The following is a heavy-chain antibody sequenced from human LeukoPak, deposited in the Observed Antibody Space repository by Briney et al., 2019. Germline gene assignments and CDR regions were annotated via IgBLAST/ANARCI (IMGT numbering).Heavy chain of an antibody. CDR1: GYTFTGYY. CDR2: INPNSGGT. CDR3: ARIFVHQSGGD. D-gene: IGHD1-1*01. V-gene: IGHV1-2*02. Sequence: ASVKVSCKASGYTFTGYYMHWVRQAPGQGLEWMGWINPNSGGTNYARKFQGRVTMTRDTSISTAYMELSRLRSDDTAVYYCARIFVHQSGGDWGQGTLVTVSS. J-gene: IGHJ4*02.